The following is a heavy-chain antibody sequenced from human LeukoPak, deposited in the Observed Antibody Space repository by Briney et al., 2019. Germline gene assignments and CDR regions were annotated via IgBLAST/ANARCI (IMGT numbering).Heavy chain of an antibody. V-gene: IGHV3-21*04. CDR3: ARATQSYYYYLDV. D-gene: IGHD2-15*01. J-gene: IGHJ6*03. CDR2: ISSSSSYI. Sequence: GGSLRLSCAASGFTFSSYSMNWVRQAPGKGLEWVSSISSSSSYIYYADSVKGRFTISRDNSKNSLYLQMNSLRTEDTAFYYCARATQSYYYYLDVWGTGTTVTVSS. CDR1: GFTFSSYS.